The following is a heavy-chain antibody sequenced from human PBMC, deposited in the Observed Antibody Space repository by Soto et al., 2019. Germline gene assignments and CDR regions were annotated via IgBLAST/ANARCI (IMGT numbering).Heavy chain of an antibody. D-gene: IGHD3-3*01. Sequence: ASVKVSCKASGYTFPSYDINWVRQATGQGLEWMGWMNPNSGNTGYAQKFQGRVTMTRNTSISTAYMELSSLRSEDTAVYYCASGPYYDFWIGNYYYYMDVWGKGTTVTVSS. V-gene: IGHV1-8*01. J-gene: IGHJ6*03. CDR2: MNPNSGNT. CDR3: ASGPYYDFWIGNYYYYMDV. CDR1: GYTFPSYD.